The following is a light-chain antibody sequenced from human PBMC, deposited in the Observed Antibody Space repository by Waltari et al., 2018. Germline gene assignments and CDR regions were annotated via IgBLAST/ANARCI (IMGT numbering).Light chain of an antibody. J-gene: IGKJ1*01. Sequence: EIVLTQSPGTLSLSVGERATLACRASQYVDSKYCGWYQAKPGQTPRLLIFGTSTRASGIPDRFSGSGSGTDFTLTISRLEPEDFGVYYCQQYNNFPGTFGQGTKVEIK. CDR3: QQYNNFPGT. CDR2: GTS. CDR1: QYVDSKY. V-gene: IGKV3-20*01.